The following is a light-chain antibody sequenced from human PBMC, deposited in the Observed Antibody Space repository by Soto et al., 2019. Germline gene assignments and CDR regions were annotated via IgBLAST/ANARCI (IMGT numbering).Light chain of an antibody. Sequence: DIQVTQSPSFMSASVGDRVTITCRASQGISSNLSWYQQKPGKAPNLLIYTASTLQSGVPSRFSGSGSGTEYTLTIIRLEPEDVATYYYQQQNGYPLTFGGGTKVEI. V-gene: IGKV1-9*01. CDR1: QGISSN. CDR3: QQQNGYPLT. J-gene: IGKJ4*02. CDR2: TAS.